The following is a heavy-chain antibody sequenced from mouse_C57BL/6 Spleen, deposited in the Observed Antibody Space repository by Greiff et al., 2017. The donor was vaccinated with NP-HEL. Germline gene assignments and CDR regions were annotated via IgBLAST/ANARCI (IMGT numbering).Heavy chain of an antibody. D-gene: IGHD4-1*01. J-gene: IGHJ3*01. Sequence: QVHVKQSGAELVRPGASVTLSCKASGYTFPDYEMHWVKQTPVHGLEWIGAIDPETGGTAYNQKFTGKAILTADKSSSTAYMELRSLTSEDSAVYYSTKLGQGGFAYWGQGTLVTVSA. V-gene: IGHV1-15*01. CDR3: TKLGQGGFAY. CDR1: GYTFPDYE. CDR2: IDPETGGT.